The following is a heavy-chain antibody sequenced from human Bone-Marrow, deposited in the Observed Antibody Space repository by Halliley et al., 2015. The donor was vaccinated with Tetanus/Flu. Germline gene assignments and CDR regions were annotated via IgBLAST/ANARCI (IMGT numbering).Heavy chain of an antibody. Sequence: TLSLTCTVSGGSISSGGYYWNWLRQHPGKGLEWIGYMFCSGRTYYNPSLKSLVTISVDRSKNEYSLKLSSVTAADAAVYYCARSRGGDCSSTTCHLYYGLDVWGQGTTVTVAS. CDR2: MFCSGRT. V-gene: IGHV4-31*01. J-gene: IGHJ6*02. CDR1: GGSISSGGYY. D-gene: IGHD2-2*01. CDR3: ARSRGGDCSSTTCHLYYGLDV.